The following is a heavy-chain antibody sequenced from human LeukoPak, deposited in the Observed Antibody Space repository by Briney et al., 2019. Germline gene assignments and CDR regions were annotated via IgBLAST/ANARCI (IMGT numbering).Heavy chain of an antibody. V-gene: IGHV3-13*01. CDR1: GFTFSNYD. Sequence: QPGGSLRLSCAASGFTFSNYDMHWVRQPTGKGLEWVAAIAIGGDTYYPASVKGRFTISRENAKNSFYLQMNSLRAGDTAVYYCARAHVGAGLAFDVWGQGTMVTVSS. CDR2: IAIGGDT. CDR3: ARAHVGAGLAFDV. J-gene: IGHJ3*01. D-gene: IGHD1-26*01.